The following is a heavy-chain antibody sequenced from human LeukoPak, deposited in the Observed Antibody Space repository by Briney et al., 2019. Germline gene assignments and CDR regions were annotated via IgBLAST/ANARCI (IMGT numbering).Heavy chain of an antibody. CDR1: GYTFTGYY. D-gene: IGHD3-10*01. J-gene: IGHJ4*02. V-gene: IGHV1-2*02. CDR3: ARAERSMVRGVIIW. CDR2: INPKSGGT. Sequence: ASVKVSCKASGYTFTGYYMHWVRHAPGQGLEWMRWINPKSGGTNCAQTFQSRVTMTRDTSISTAYIELSRLRCDDTAVYYCARAERSMVRGVIIWWGQGSLVTVSS.